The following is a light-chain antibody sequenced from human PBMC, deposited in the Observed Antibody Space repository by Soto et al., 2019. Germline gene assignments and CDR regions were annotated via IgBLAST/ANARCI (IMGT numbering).Light chain of an antibody. J-gene: IGKJ2*02. CDR2: AAS. CDR3: QQYGSSPGCT. Sequence: EIVLTQSPGTLPLSPGERATLSCRASQSVSSSYLAWYQQKPSQSPRLLIYAASSRATGIPDRFSGSGSGTDLTITISRLEPEDFAVYYCQQYGSSPGCTFGQGTKLEIK. V-gene: IGKV3-20*01. CDR1: QSVSSSY.